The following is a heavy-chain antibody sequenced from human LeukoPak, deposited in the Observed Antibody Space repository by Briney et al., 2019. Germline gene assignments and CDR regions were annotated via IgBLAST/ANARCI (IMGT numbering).Heavy chain of an antibody. CDR3: AKGTNYGTGNYYRYYFDY. V-gene: IGHV3-7*03. Sequence: PGGSLRLSCAASGFTFSSYWMSWVRQAPGKGLEWVANIKQDGSEKYYVDSVKGRFTISRDNSKNTLYLQMNSLSPEDTAVYYCAKGTNYGTGNYYRYYFDYWGQGTLVTVSS. D-gene: IGHD3-10*01. CDR1: GFTFSSYW. J-gene: IGHJ4*02. CDR2: IKQDGSEK.